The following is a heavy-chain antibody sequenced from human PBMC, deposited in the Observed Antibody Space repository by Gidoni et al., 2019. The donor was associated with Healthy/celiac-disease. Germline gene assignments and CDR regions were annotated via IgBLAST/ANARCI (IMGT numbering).Heavy chain of an antibody. CDR3: ARAGVVVVLADTYTNWFDP. V-gene: IGHV4-34*01. CDR2: INHSGST. CDR1: GGSFSGYY. D-gene: IGHD2-15*01. Sequence: QVQLQQWGAGLLKPSETLSLTCAVYGGSFSGYYWSWIRQPPGKGLEWIGEINHSGSTNYNPSLKSRVTISVDTSKNQFSLKLSSVTAADTAVYYCARAGVVVVLADTYTNWFDPWGQGTLVTVSS. J-gene: IGHJ5*02.